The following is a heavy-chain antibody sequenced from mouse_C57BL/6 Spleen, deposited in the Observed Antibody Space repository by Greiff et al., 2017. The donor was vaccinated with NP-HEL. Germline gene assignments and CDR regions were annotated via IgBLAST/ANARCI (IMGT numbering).Heavy chain of an antibody. D-gene: IGHD2-5*01. CDR1: GYAFSSYW. V-gene: IGHV1-80*01. CDR2: IYPGDGDT. CDR3: ARGDSNGGSWFAY. Sequence: VQLQQSGAELVKPGASVKISCKASGYAFSSYWMNWVKQRPGKGLEWIGQIYPGDGDTNYNGKFKGKATLTADKSSSTAYMQLSSLTSEDSAVYFCARGDSNGGSWFAYWGQGTLVTVSA. J-gene: IGHJ3*01.